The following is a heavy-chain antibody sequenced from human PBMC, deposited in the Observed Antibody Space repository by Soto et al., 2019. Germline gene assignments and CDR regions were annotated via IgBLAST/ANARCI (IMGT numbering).Heavy chain of an antibody. J-gene: IGHJ6*03. Sequence: GASVKVSCKASGYTFTSYDINWVRQATGQGLEWMGWMNPNSGNTGYAQKFQGRVTMTRNTSISTAYMELSSLRSEDTAVYYCARGDPQGELAYYYYMDVWGKGTTVTVSS. V-gene: IGHV1-8*01. D-gene: IGHD3-3*02. CDR2: MNPNSGNT. CDR1: GYTFTSYD. CDR3: ARGDPQGELAYYYYMDV.